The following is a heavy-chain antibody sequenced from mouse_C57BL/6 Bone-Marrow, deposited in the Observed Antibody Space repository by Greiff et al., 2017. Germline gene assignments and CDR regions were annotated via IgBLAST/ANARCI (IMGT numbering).Heavy chain of an antibody. V-gene: IGHV6-3*01. Sequence: VMLVESGGGLVQPGGSMKLSCVASGFTFSNYWMNWVRQSPEKGLEWVAQIRLKSDNYATHYAESVKGRFTISRDDSKSSVYLQMNNLRAEDTGIYYCTRYYDYAMDYWGQGTSVTVSS. CDR3: TRYYDYAMDY. CDR1: GFTFSNYW. D-gene: IGHD2-1*01. J-gene: IGHJ4*01. CDR2: IRLKSDNYAT.